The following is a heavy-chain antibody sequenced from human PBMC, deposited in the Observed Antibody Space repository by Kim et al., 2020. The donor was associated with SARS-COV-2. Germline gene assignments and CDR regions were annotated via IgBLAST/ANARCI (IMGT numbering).Heavy chain of an antibody. CDR3: ARGGNYYDSSGYFDY. Sequence: SAKARITISNDNSKNTLYLQMHSLGAEDAAVYYCARGGNYYDSSGYFDYWGQGTLVTVSS. J-gene: IGHJ4*02. V-gene: IGHV3-30*01. D-gene: IGHD3-22*01.